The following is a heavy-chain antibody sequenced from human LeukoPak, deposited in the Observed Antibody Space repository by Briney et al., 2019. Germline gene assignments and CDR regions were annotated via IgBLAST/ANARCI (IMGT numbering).Heavy chain of an antibody. CDR2: IYYSGST. CDR1: GGSISSGGYY. CDR3: ARGNDYSNYNAWFDP. V-gene: IGHV4-31*03. Sequence: NPSETLSLTCTVSGGSISSGGYYWRWIRQHPGKGLEWIGYIYYSGSTYYNPSLKSRVTISVDTSKNQFSLKLSSVTAADTAVYYCARGNDYSNYNAWFDPWGQGTLVTVSS. D-gene: IGHD4-4*01. J-gene: IGHJ5*02.